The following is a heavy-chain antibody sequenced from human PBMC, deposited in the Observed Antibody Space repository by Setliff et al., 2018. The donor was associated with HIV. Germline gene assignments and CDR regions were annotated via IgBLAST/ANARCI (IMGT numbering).Heavy chain of an antibody. CDR1: EFTFSSFG. J-gene: IGHJ6*02. Sequence: PGGSLRLSCVASEFTFSSFGMHLVRQDPGKGLEWVALIWYDGSKKYYADSVKGRFTLSRDNSKNTLYLQMNGLRVEDTAVYYCARSVIWVYSYGMDVWGQGTLVTVSS. D-gene: IGHD3-10*01. V-gene: IGHV3-33*01. CDR3: ARSVIWVYSYGMDV. CDR2: IWYDGSKK.